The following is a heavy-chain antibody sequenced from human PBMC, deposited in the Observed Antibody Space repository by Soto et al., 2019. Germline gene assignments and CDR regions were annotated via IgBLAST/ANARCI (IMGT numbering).Heavy chain of an antibody. Sequence: GESLKISCKGSGYSFTSYWIGWVRQMPGKGLEWMGIIYPGDSDTRYSPSFQGQVTISADKSISTAYLQWSSLKASDTAVYYCARGYYDSSGYYYFDYWGQGTLVTVSS. CDR3: ARGYYDSSGYYYFDY. V-gene: IGHV5-51*01. J-gene: IGHJ4*02. D-gene: IGHD3-22*01. CDR1: GYSFTSYW. CDR2: IYPGDSDT.